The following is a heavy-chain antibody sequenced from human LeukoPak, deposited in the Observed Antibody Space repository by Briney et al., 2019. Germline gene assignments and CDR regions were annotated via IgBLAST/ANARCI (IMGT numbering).Heavy chain of an antibody. CDR3: ARRLEYSGSKGVFDY. D-gene: IGHD1-26*01. V-gene: IGHV3-30-3*01. Sequence: GGSLRLSCAVSGFTFSNYAMHWVRQAPGKGLEWVAFISYDGSNKNYAHSVKGRFNISRDNSKNTLYLQMNSLRPEDTAVYYCARRLEYSGSKGVFDYWGQGTLVTVSS. CDR1: GFTFSNYA. CDR2: ISYDGSNK. J-gene: IGHJ4*02.